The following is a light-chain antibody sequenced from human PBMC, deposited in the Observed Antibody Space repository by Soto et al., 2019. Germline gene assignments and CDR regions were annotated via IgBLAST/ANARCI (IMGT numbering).Light chain of an antibody. CDR1: SSDDSGNNY. J-gene: IGLJ2*01. V-gene: IGLV2-14*01. CDR2: DVS. Sequence: QSALTQPASVSGYPGQSITISCTGTSSDDSGNNYVSWYQQHPGKAPKLMIYDVSNRPSGVSNRFSGSTSGNTASLTNSGLQAEDEADYYCSSYTSSSTPVVFGGGTKLTVL. CDR3: SSYTSSSTPVV.